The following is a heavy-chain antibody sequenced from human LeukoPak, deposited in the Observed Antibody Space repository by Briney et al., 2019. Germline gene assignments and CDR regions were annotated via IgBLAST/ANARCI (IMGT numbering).Heavy chain of an antibody. Sequence: GGSLRLSCAASGFTFSSYAMHWVRQAPGKGLEWVAVISYDGSNKYYADSVKGRFTISRDNSKNTLYLQMNSLRAEDTAVYYCARETLPITMIVVVITTHPGMDVWGQGTTVTVSS. CDR3: ARETLPITMIVVVITTHPGMDV. J-gene: IGHJ6*02. CDR2: ISYDGSNK. D-gene: IGHD3-22*01. CDR1: GFTFSSYA. V-gene: IGHV3-30-3*01.